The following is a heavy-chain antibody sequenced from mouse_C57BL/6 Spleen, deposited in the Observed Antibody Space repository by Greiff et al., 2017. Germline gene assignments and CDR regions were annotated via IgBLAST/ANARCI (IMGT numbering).Heavy chain of an antibody. V-gene: IGHV5-9*01. CDR2: ISGGGGNT. CDR1: GFTFSSYT. CDR3: ARRGYGSSRGLDY. J-gene: IGHJ2*01. Sequence: EVHLVESGGGLVKPGGSLKLSCAASGFTFSSYTMSWVRQTPEKRLEWVATISGGGGNTYYPDSVKGRFTIYRDNAKNTLYLQMSSLGSEDTALYYCARRGYGSSRGLDYWGQGTTLTVSS. D-gene: IGHD1-1*01.